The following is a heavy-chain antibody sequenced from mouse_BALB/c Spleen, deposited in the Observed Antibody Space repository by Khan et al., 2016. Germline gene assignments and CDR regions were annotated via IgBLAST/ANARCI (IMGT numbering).Heavy chain of an antibody. D-gene: IGHD1-1*01. CDR1: GYTFTSYW. V-gene: IGHV1S81*02. CDR2: TNPTNGRT. J-gene: IGHJ2*01. CDR3: ARIKKIVATYFDY. Sequence: QVQLKESGAELVKAGASVKMSCKASGYTFTSYWMHWVKQRLGQGLEWFAETNPTNGRTYYHEKFKSKATLTVDKSSSTAYMLLSGPTFEDSVVYYCARIKKIVATYFDYWGQGTTLTVSS.